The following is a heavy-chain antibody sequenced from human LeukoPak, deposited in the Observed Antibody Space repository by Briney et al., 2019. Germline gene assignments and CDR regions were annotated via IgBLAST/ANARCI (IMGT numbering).Heavy chain of an antibody. CDR1: GDIVSSNSAA. V-gene: IGHV6-1*01. Sequence: SQTLSLTCAISGDIVSSNSAAWNWIRQSPSRGLEWLGRTYYRSKWYNGYAVSVKSRLTINPDTSKNQFSLQLNSVTPEDTAVYYCAREGGNTGVWGSYRYYAFDYWGQGTLVTVSS. D-gene: IGHD3-16*02. J-gene: IGHJ4*02. CDR3: AREGGNTGVWGSYRYYAFDY. CDR2: TYYRSKWYN.